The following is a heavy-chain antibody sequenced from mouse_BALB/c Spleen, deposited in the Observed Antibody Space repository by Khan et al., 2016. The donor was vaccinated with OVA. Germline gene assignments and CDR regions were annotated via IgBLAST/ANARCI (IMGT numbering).Heavy chain of an antibody. Sequence: VQLKESGPGLVKPSQSLSLTCTVTGYSITSDYAWNWIRQFPGNKLEWMGYISYSGNTNYNPSLKRRISITRETSKNQFFLQLNSVTTEDTATYYCARVDGGDFDYWGQGTTLTVSS. CDR2: ISYSGNT. V-gene: IGHV3-2*02. J-gene: IGHJ2*01. CDR1: GYSITSDYA. CDR3: ARVDGGDFDY. D-gene: IGHD2-3*01.